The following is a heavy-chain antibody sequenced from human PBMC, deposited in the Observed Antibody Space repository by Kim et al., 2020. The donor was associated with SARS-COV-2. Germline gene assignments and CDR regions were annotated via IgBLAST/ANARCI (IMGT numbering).Heavy chain of an antibody. V-gene: IGHV3-33*01. J-gene: IGHJ6*02. CDR1: GFTFSSYG. D-gene: IGHD1-26*01. Sequence: GGSLRLSCAASGFTFSSYGMHWVRQAPGKGLEWVAVIWYDGSNKYYADSVKGRFTISRDNSKNTLYLQMNSLRAEDTAVYYCARDPAEGATSYYYYGMDVWGQGTTVTVSS. CDR2: IWYDGSNK. CDR3: ARDPAEGATSYYYYGMDV.